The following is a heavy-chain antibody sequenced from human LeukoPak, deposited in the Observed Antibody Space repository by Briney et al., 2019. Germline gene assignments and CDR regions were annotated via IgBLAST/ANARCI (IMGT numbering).Heavy chain of an antibody. CDR3: AKDSGPYGFGESNFDY. Sequence: GGSLRLSCAASGFTFSSYGMHWVRQAPGKGLEWVAVISYDGSNKYYADSVKGRFTISRDNSKNTLYLQMNSLRAEDTALYYCAKDSGPYGFGESNFDYWGQGTLVTVSS. CDR2: ISYDGSNK. D-gene: IGHD3-10*01. V-gene: IGHV3-30*18. J-gene: IGHJ4*02. CDR1: GFTFSSYG.